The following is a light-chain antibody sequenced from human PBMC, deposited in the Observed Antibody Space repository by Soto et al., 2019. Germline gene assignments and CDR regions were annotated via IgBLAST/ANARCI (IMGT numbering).Light chain of an antibody. Sequence: EIVMTQCPATLSVSPGGRATLSCRASQTISGTLAWYQQKPGQAPRLLIHGASTRTPGFPARFSGSGSGTDFTLTISSLQSEDFAAYYCQQYDNWPWTFGQGTKVDIK. CDR1: QTISGT. J-gene: IGKJ1*01. CDR3: QQYDNWPWT. CDR2: GAS. V-gene: IGKV3-15*01.